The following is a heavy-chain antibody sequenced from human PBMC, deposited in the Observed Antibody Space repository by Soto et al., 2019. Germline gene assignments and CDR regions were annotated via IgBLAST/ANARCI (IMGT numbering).Heavy chain of an antibody. CDR1: GFTFSSYW. D-gene: IGHD3-10*01. J-gene: IGHJ4*02. V-gene: IGHV3-74*01. Sequence: EVQLVESGGGLVQPGGSLRLSCAASGFTFSSYWMHWVRQAPGKGLVWVSRINNDGSSTSYADSVKGRLTISRDKAKNTLYLQVNSLRAEDTAVYYCAGGGVAGAGTYYNDYWGRGTLVTVSS. CDR2: INNDGSST. CDR3: AGGGVAGAGTYYNDY.